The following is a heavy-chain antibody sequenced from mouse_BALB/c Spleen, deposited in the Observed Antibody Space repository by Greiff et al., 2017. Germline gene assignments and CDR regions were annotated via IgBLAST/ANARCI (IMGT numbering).Heavy chain of an antibody. Sequence: EVHLVESGPGLVKPSQSLSLTCSVTGYSITSGYYWNWIRQFPGNKLEWMGYISYDGSNNYNPSLKNRISITRDTSKNQFFLKLNSVTTEDTATYYCAGLLRRWYFDVWGAGTTVTVSS. CDR1: GYSITSGYY. V-gene: IGHV3-6*02. J-gene: IGHJ1*01. CDR3: AGLLRRWYFDV. CDR2: ISYDGSN. D-gene: IGHD2-3*01.